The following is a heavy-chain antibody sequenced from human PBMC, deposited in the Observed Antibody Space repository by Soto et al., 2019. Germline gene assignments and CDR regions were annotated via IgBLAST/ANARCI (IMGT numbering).Heavy chain of an antibody. CDR1: GYTFISYH. V-gene: IGHV1-46*01. J-gene: IGHJ4*02. D-gene: IGHD6-19*01. CDR3: ALPKNTLGWYNF. CDR2: INPNGGST. Sequence: QVQVVQSGAEVKKPGASVKVSCKTSGYTFISYHGHWVRQAPGQGLEWMGSINPNGGSTTHAQHIPGRITMTSHAATSTVYMDWSSLRSDDTAVYYCALPKNTLGWYNFWGQGSLFTVS.